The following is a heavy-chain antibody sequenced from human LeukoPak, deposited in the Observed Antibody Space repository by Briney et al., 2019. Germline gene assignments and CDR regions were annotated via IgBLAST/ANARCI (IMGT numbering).Heavy chain of an antibody. V-gene: IGHV4-38-2*02. J-gene: IGHJ4*02. CDR1: GLSITRPYY. D-gene: IGHD3-3*01. CDR2: TSHSDSP. Sequence: PSETLSLTCSVSGLSITRPYYWGWIRQPPGKGLEWIGSTSHSDSPYYNPSLKSRVTMSVDTSKNQFSLKLSSVTAADTAVYYCARESGYYPIDYWGQGTLVTVSS. CDR3: ARESGYYPIDY.